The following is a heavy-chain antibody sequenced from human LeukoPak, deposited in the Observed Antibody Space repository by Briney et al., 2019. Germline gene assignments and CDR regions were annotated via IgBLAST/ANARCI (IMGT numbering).Heavy chain of an antibody. D-gene: IGHD2-2*01. V-gene: IGHV4-34*01. CDR2: INHSGST. J-gene: IGHJ5*02. CDR3: ARGYQLLWGGWFDP. Sequence: SETLSLTCAVYGGSFSGHYWSWIRQPPGKGLEWIGEINHSGSTNYNPSLKSRVTIPVDTSKNQLSLKLTSVTAADTAVYYCARGYQLLWGGWFDPWGQGTLVTVSS. CDR1: GGSFSGHY.